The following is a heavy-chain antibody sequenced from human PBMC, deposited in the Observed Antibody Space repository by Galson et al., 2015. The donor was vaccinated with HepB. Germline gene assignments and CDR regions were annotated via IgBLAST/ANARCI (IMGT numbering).Heavy chain of an antibody. V-gene: IGHV3-21*01. Sequence: SLRLSCAASGFTFSSYSMNWVRQAPGKGLEWVSSISSSSSYIYYADSVKGRFTISRDNAKNSLYLQMNSLRAEDTAVYYCARDGATVVIVGIYYYYMDVWGKGTTVTVSS. CDR2: ISSSSSYI. J-gene: IGHJ6*03. CDR1: GFTFSSYS. CDR3: ARDGATVVIVGIYYYYMDV. D-gene: IGHD4-23*01.